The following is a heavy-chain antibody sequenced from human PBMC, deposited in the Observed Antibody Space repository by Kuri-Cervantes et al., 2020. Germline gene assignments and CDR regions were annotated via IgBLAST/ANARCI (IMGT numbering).Heavy chain of an antibody. D-gene: IGHD3-10*01. Sequence: ASVKVSCKASGYTFTGYYMHWVRQAPGQGLEWMGWINPNSGGTNYAQKFQGRVTMTRDTSISTAYMELSRLRSDDTAVYYCAREPTPYYFGSVPSYFDYWGQGTLVTVSS. V-gene: IGHV1-2*02. J-gene: IGHJ4*02. CDR3: AREPTPYYFGSVPSYFDY. CDR1: GYTFTGYY. CDR2: INPNSGGT.